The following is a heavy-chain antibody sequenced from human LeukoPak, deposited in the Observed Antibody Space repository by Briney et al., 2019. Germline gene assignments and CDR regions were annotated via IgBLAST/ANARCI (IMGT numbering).Heavy chain of an antibody. D-gene: IGHD3-22*01. CDR3: ARAPTMIVVVPEAFDI. CDR1: GYTFTSYG. V-gene: IGHV1-18*01. J-gene: IGHJ3*02. CDR2: ISAYNGNT. Sequence: ASVTVSCKASGYTFTSYGISWVRQAPGQGVEWMGWISAYNGNTNYAQKLQGRVTMTTDTSTSTAYMELRSLRSDDTAVYYCARAPTMIVVVPEAFDIWGQGTMVTVSS.